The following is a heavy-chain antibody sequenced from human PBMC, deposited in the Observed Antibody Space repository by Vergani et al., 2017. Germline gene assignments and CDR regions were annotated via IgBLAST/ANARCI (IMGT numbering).Heavy chain of an antibody. CDR1: GYIFTTYW. D-gene: IGHD5-12*01. CDR3: TRAYTGYDPFDY. CDR2: IYPDDSDT. V-gene: IGHV5-51*01. J-gene: IGHJ4*02. Sequence: EVQLVQSEAEVRKPGESLKISCKCSGYIFTTYWIAWVRQMPGRGLEWMGIIYPDDSDTRYSPSFQGQVTISVDKSISAAYLQWSSLRASDTAIYYCTRAYTGYDPFDYRGQGTLVTVSS.